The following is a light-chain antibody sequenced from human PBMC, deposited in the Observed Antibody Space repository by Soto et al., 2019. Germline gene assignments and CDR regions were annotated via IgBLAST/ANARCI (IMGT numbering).Light chain of an antibody. V-gene: IGLV2-14*03. CDR1: STDVGDFNY. Sequence: QSALTQPASVSGSPGRSVTISCTGTSTDVGDFNYVSWYQHLPGRVPKLIIYDVTNRPSGISYRFSASKSGRTASLTISGLQAEDEGDYYCSSYSSSTTHVVFGGGTKLTVL. CDR2: DVT. J-gene: IGLJ2*01. CDR3: SSYSSSTTHVV.